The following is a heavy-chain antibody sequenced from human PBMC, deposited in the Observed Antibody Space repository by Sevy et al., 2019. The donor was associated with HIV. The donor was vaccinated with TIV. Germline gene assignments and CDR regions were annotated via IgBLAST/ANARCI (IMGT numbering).Heavy chain of an antibody. V-gene: IGHV1-69*06. D-gene: IGHD3-16*01. CDR2: IIPIFGTA. Sequence: ASVKVSCKASGGTFSSYAISWVRQAPGQGLEWMGGIIPIFGTANYAQKLQGRVTITADKSTSTAYMELSSLRSEDTAVYYCARVRGTRNYYYYMDVWGKGTTVTVSS. CDR3: ARVRGTRNYYYYMDV. CDR1: GGTFSSYA. J-gene: IGHJ6*03.